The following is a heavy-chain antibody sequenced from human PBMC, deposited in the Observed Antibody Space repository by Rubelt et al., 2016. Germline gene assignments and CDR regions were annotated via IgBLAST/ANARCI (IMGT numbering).Heavy chain of an antibody. V-gene: IGHV3-74*01. CDR3: ARGQACTSCYGHAFDI. CDR2: INSDGSSR. Sequence: VQPGGSLRLSCAASRFTFSSYWMHWVRQAPGKGLVWIARINSDGSSRTYADSVEGRFTISRDNAKNTRYLQMNSLRAEDTAVYYCARGQACTSCYGHAFDIWGQGTMVTVSS. CDR1: RFTFSSYW. D-gene: IGHD2-2*01. J-gene: IGHJ3*02.